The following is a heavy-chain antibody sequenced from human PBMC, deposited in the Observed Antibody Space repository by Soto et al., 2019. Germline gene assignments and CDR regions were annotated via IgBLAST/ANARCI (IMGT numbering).Heavy chain of an antibody. V-gene: IGHV4-59*08. CDR3: ARHVGAYFAAHPGWFDS. CDR2: IYYSGST. Sequence: LSLTCTVSGGSISSYYWSWIRQPPGKGLEWIGYIYYSGSTNYNPSLKSRVTISVDTSKNQFSLKLSSVTAADTAVYYCARHVGAYFAAHPGWFDSWGQGSLVPVSS. CDR1: GGSISSYY. D-gene: IGHD1-26*01. J-gene: IGHJ5*01.